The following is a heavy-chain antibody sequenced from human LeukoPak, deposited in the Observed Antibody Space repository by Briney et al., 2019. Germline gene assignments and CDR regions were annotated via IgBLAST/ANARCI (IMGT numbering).Heavy chain of an antibody. J-gene: IGHJ4*02. D-gene: IGHD5-18*01. V-gene: IGHV3-23*01. CDR3: AGRPTGYSSGYIH. CDR2: INGSAHKI. CDR1: GITFSNYA. Sequence: SGGSLRLSCVASGITFSNYAVSWVRQAPEKGLDWVSVINGSAHKIRYADSVKGRFTISRDNSENIVYLQTNNLRVEDTAVYYCAGRPTGYSSGYIHWGQGTLVTVSS.